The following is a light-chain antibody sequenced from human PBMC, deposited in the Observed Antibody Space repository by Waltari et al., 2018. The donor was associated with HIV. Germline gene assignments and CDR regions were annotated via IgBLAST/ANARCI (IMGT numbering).Light chain of an antibody. V-gene: IGLV1-40*01. Sequence: QSVLTQPPSVSGAPGQRVAISCTGSSSNLGAGNHVRRYQQHPGAAPKLLIFSNTNRPSGVPDRFSGSKSGTSASLAITGVQAEDEAVYYCQSYDSGLSEGVFGGGTKLAVL. CDR1: SSNLGAGNH. CDR3: QSYDSGLSEGV. CDR2: SNT. J-gene: IGLJ2*01.